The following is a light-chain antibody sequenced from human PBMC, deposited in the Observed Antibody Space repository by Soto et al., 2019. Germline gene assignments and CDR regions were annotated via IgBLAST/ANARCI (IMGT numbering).Light chain of an antibody. CDR2: DVS. CDR1: SSDVGGHNS. Sequence: QSVLTQPASVSGSPGQSTTISCTGTSSDVGGHNSVSWYRQDPGKAPKLMIYDVSNRPSGVSDRFSGSKSGNTASLTISGLQIEDEADYYCSSFTSSVTYVFGTGTQLTVL. V-gene: IGLV2-14*01. J-gene: IGLJ1*01. CDR3: SSFTSSVTYV.